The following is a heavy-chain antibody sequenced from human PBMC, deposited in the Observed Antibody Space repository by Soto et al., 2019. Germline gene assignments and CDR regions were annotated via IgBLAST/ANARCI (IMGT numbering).Heavy chain of an antibody. V-gene: IGHV1-69*12. CDR2: IIPIFGTA. Sequence: QVQLVQSGAEVKKPGSSVKVSCKASGGTFSGYAISWVRQAPRQGLEWLGGIIPIFGTANYAQKFQGRVTITADESTSTAYMELSSLRSEDTAVYYCARVSSSWYKDYFDYWGQGTLVTVSS. D-gene: IGHD6-13*01. J-gene: IGHJ4*02. CDR1: GGTFSGYA. CDR3: ARVSSSWYKDYFDY.